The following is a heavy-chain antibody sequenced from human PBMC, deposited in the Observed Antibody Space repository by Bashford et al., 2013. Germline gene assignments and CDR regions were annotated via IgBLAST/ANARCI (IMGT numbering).Heavy chain of an antibody. CDR3: ARVTHNYYYYYYMDV. CDR2: INHSGST. J-gene: IGHJ6*03. CDR1: GGSFSGYY. V-gene: IGHV4-34*01. Sequence: SETLSLTCAVYGGSFSGYYWSWIRQPPGKGLEWIGEINHSGSTNYNPSLKSRVTISVDTSKNQFSLKLSSVTAADTAVYYCARVTHNYYYYYYMDVWGKGTTVTVSS.